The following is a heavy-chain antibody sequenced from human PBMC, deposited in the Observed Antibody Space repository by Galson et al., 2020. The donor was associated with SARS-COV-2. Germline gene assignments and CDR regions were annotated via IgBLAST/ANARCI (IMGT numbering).Heavy chain of an antibody. D-gene: IGHD2-21*01. J-gene: IGHJ6*03. CDR3: ATTYCGGDCYPYYYYYMDV. CDR2: IYPGDSDT. V-gene: IGHV5-51*01. Sequence: GESLKISCKGSGYSFTSYWIGWVRQMPGKGLEWIGIIYPGDSDTRYSPSFQGQVTISADKSISTAYLQWSSLKASDTAMYYCATTYCGGDCYPYYYYYMDVWGKGTTVTVSS. CDR1: GYSFTSYW.